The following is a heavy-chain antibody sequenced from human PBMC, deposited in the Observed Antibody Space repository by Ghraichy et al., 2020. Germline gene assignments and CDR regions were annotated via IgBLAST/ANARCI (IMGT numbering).Heavy chain of an antibody. Sequence: GSLRLSCAVSGGSISSSNWWSWVRQPPGKGLEWIGEIYHSGSTKYNPSLKSRVTISVDKSKNQFSLKLSSVTAADTAVYYCARTKGVPDYYDSDYYMDVWGKGTTVTVSS. D-gene: IGHD3-22*01. CDR1: GGSISSSNW. V-gene: IGHV4-4*02. J-gene: IGHJ6*03. CDR3: ARTKGVPDYYDSDYYMDV. CDR2: IYHSGST.